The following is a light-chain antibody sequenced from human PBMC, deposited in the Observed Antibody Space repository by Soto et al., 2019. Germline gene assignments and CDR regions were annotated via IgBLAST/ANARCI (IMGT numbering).Light chain of an antibody. CDR3: AAWDDSLNRPLDV. Sequence: QSVLTRAPSASGTPGQRVTISCSGSSSNIGSNTVNWYQQLPGTAPKLLIYSNNQRPSGVPDRFSGSKSGTSASLAISGLQSENEADYYCAAWDDSLNRPLDVFGTGTKLTVL. CDR1: SSNIGSNT. J-gene: IGLJ1*01. CDR2: SNN. V-gene: IGLV1-44*01.